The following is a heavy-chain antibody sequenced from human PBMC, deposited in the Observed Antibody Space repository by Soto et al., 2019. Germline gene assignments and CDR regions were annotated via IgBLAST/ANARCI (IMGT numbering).Heavy chain of an antibody. J-gene: IGHJ4*02. CDR2: INSDGSST. V-gene: IGHV3-74*01. CDR1: GFTFSSYW. CDR3: ARTLTTLNMLSGY. Sequence: GGSLRLSCAASGFTFSSYWMHWVRQAPGKGLVWVSRINSDGSSTSYADSVKGRFTISRDNAKNTLYLQMDSLTSEDTAVYFCARTLTTLNMLSGYWGQGTVVTVSS. D-gene: IGHD3-10*02.